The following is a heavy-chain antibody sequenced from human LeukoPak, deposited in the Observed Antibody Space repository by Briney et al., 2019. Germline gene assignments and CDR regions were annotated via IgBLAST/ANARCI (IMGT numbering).Heavy chain of an antibody. CDR3: ARVDDGSGYRHIDY. CDR2: INPKSGST. CDR1: GYTFTGRY. V-gene: IGHV1-2*02. Sequence: GASVKVSCKASGYTFTGRYLHWVRQAPGQGLEYMGWINPKSGSTNYAQKFQGRVTVTRDTSISTAYMELTSLTSDDTAIYYCARVDDGSGYRHIDYWGQGSLVIVFS. J-gene: IGHJ4*02. D-gene: IGHD3-3*01.